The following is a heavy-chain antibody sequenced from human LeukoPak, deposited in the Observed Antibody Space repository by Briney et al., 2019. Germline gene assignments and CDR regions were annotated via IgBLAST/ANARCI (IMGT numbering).Heavy chain of an antibody. CDR2: IYYSGST. D-gene: IGHD1-14*01. CDR1: GGSISSYY. Sequence: PSETLSLTCTVSGGSISSYYWSWLRQPPGKGLEWIGYIYYSGSTNYNPSLKSRVTISVDTSKNQFSLKLSSVTAADTAVYYCARERYDHFDYWGQGTLVTVSS. V-gene: IGHV4-59*01. CDR3: ARERYDHFDY. J-gene: IGHJ4*02.